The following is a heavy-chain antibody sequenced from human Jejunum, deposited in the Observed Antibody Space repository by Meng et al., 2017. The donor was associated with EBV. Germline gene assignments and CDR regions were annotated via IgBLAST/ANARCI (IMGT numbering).Heavy chain of an antibody. CDR1: GFTFSSNW. CDR2: IQSDESST. CDR3: ARDYFFSIGY. J-gene: IGHJ4*02. D-gene: IGHD2/OR15-2a*01. V-gene: IGHV3-74*01. Sequence: EVQLVESGGGLVQPGGSLRLSCAASGFTFSSNWMHWVRQAPGKGLVWVSRIQSDESSTSYADSVKGRFTISRDNAKNTLYLQMNSLRAEDTAVYYCARDYFFSIGYWDQGTLVTVAS.